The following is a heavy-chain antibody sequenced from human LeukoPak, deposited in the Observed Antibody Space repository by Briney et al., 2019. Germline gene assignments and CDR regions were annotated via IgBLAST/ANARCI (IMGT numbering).Heavy chain of an antibody. CDR3: ARISTTDGFDI. CDR1: DGSIRSSSYY. V-gene: IGHV4-39*01. Sequence: SETLSLTCTVSDGSIRSSSYYWGWIRQPPGKGLEWIGNIYFSGSTDYNPSLKNRVTISVDTSKNQFSLKLTSVTAADAAVYYCARISTTDGFDIWGRGTMVTVSS. D-gene: IGHD2-2*01. CDR2: IYFSGST. J-gene: IGHJ3*02.